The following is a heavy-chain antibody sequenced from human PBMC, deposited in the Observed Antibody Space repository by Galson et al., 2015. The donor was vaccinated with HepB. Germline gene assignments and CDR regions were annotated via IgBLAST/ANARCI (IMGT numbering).Heavy chain of an antibody. CDR2: ISSSSSYI. Sequence: SLRLSCAASGFTFSSYSMNWVRQAPGKGLEWVSSISSSSSYIYYADSVKGRFTISRDNAKNSLYLQMNSLRAEDTAVYYCARDPLITGTTNDYYYYYGMDVWGQGTTVTVSS. J-gene: IGHJ6*02. D-gene: IGHD1-20*01. V-gene: IGHV3-21*01. CDR3: ARDPLITGTTNDYYYYYGMDV. CDR1: GFTFSSYS.